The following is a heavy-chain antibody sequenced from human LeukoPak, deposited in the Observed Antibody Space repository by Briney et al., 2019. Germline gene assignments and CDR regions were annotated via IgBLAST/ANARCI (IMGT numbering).Heavy chain of an antibody. CDR3: ARGSGSYYNTPNWFDP. J-gene: IGHJ5*02. CDR2: ISSSNSYI. Sequence: GGSLRLSCAASGITFSSFSMNWVRQAPGKGLEKVSSISSSNSYIYYADPVKGRFTISRDNAKNSLYLQMNSLRAEDTAVYYCARGSGSYYNTPNWFDPWGQGTLVTVSS. V-gene: IGHV3-21*01. CDR1: GITFSSFS. D-gene: IGHD3-10*01.